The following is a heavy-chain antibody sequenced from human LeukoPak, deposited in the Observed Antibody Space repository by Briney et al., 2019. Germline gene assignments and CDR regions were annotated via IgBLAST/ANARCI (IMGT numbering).Heavy chain of an antibody. D-gene: IGHD3-10*01. CDR2: ISGSGANT. V-gene: IGHV3-23*01. Sequence: GGSLRLSCAASGFTFSSYAMGWVRQAPGKGLEWVSAISGSGANTYYADSVKGRFTISRDNSKNTLSLQMNTLRTDDTAVYYCARDLGEYLFDYWGQGTLVTVSS. CDR1: GFTFSSYA. CDR3: ARDLGEYLFDY. J-gene: IGHJ4*02.